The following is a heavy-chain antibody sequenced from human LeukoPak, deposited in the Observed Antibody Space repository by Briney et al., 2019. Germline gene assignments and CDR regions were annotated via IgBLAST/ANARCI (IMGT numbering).Heavy chain of an antibody. J-gene: IGHJ4*02. CDR1: GFTFSSYW. V-gene: IGHV3-7*01. D-gene: IGHD4-11*01. Sequence: GGSLRLSCVAPGFTFSSYWMSWVRQAPGKGLEWVANIKQDGSDKYYVDSVKGRFTISRDNAKNSLYLQMNSLRAEDTAVYYCARAGYSNYRSYFDYWGQGTLVTVSS. CDR3: ARAGYSNYRSYFDY. CDR2: IKQDGSDK.